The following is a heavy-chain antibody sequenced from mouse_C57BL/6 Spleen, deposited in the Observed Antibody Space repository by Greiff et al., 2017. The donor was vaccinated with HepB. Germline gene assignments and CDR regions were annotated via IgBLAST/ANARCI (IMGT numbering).Heavy chain of an antibody. CDR2: IDPNSGGT. Sequence: QVQLQQSGAELVKPGASVKLSCKASGYTFTSYWMHWVKQRPGRGLEWIGRIDPNSGGTKYNEKFKSKATLTVDKPSSTAYMQLSSLTSEDSAVYYCAREAQAIYYYAMDYWGQGTSVTVSS. CDR3: AREAQAIYYYAMDY. J-gene: IGHJ4*01. V-gene: IGHV1-72*01. CDR1: GYTFTSYW. D-gene: IGHD3-2*02.